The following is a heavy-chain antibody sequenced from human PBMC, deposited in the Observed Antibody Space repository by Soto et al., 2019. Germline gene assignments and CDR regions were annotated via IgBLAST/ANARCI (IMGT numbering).Heavy chain of an antibody. D-gene: IGHD4-17*01. J-gene: IGHJ5*02. Sequence: ASETLSLTCAVSGYSISSGYYWGCIRQTPGKGLEWIASIYHSGSTYYNPSLKSRVTISVDTSKNQFSLKLTSVTAADTAVYYCARGAATVTPGWFDPWGQGIMVTVSS. V-gene: IGHV4-38-2*01. CDR1: GYSISSGYY. CDR3: ARGAATVTPGWFDP. CDR2: IYHSGST.